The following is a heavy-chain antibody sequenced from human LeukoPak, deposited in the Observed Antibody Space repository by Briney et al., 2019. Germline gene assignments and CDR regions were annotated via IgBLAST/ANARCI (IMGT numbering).Heavy chain of an antibody. J-gene: IGHJ3*02. V-gene: IGHV4-39*07. CDR2: IYYSGST. CDR3: AREFNPYYYDSSGEPAAFDI. Sequence: SETLSLTCTVSGGSISSSSYYWGWIRQPPGKGLEWIGSIYYSGSTYYNPSLKSRVTISVDTSKNQFSLKLSSVTAADTAVYYCAREFNPYYYDSSGEPAAFDIWGQGTMVTVSS. D-gene: IGHD3-22*01. CDR1: GGSISSSSYY.